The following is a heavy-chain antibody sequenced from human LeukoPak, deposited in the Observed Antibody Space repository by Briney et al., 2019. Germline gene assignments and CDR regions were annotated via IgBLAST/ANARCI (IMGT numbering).Heavy chain of an antibody. CDR1: GFTFSSYA. D-gene: IGHD1-26*01. V-gene: IGHV3-23*01. CDR3: ANPQAWELPFDY. Sequence: PGGSLRLSCAASGFTFSSYAMSWVRQAPGKGLEWVSAINGSGGSTYYADSVKGRFTISRDNSKNTLYLQMNSLRAEDTAVYYCANPQAWELPFDYWGQGTLVTVST. CDR2: INGSGGST. J-gene: IGHJ4*02.